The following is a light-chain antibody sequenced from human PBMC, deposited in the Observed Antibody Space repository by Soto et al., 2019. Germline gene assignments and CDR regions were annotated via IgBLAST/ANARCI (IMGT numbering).Light chain of an antibody. Sequence: ESLMTQSPATLSVSPGERATLFCRASQSVRNNLAWYQQKPGQAPRLLIYGTSSRATGIPDRFSGSGSGTDFTLTIGRLDPEDFAVYYCQQFGSSPTFGQGTKVDIK. J-gene: IGKJ1*01. V-gene: IGKV3-20*01. CDR3: QQFGSSPT. CDR1: QSVRNN. CDR2: GTS.